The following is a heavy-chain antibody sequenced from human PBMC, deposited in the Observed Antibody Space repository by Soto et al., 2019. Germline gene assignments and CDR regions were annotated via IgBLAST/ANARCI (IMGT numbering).Heavy chain of an antibody. CDR2: IYYSGST. V-gene: IGHV4-59*08. CDR3: ARLLLSGYGDYYFDY. D-gene: IGHD4-17*01. CDR1: GGSISSYY. J-gene: IGHJ4*02. Sequence: SETLSLTCTVSGGSISSYYWSWIRPPPGKGLEWIGYIYYSGSTNYNPSLKSRVTISVDTSKNQFSLKLSSVTAADTAVYYCARLLLSGYGDYYFDYWGQGTLVTVSS.